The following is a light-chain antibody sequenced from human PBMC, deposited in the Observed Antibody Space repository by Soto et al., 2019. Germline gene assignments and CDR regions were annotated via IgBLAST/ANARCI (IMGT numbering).Light chain of an antibody. Sequence: QSALAQPPSASGAPGQKVTISCTGSSSNIGAGYDLHWYQQLPGTAPKLLLYGNSNRPSGVPDRFSGSKSGTSASLAITGLQAEDEADYYCQSYDSSLSAYVFGTGTKVTVL. V-gene: IGLV1-40*01. CDR3: QSYDSSLSAYV. J-gene: IGLJ1*01. CDR2: GNS. CDR1: SSNIGAGYD.